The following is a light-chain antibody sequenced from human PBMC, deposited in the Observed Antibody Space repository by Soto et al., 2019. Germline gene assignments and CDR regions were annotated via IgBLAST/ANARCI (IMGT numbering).Light chain of an antibody. V-gene: IGKV3-15*01. J-gene: IGKJ5*01. CDR3: QQYSQWPPYT. Sequence: SPATLSVSPGERASLSCRASQSISSKLAWYQQKPGQAPRLLIYDASTRATDIPARFSGSGSGTELTLTINSLQSEDFAVYYCQQYSQWPPYTFGQGTRLEIK. CDR1: QSISSK. CDR2: DAS.